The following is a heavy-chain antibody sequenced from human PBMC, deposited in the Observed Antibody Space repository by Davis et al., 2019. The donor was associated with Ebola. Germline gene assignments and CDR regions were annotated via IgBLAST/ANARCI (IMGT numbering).Heavy chain of an antibody. J-gene: IGHJ6*04. D-gene: IGHD2-8*01. Sequence: GESLKISCAASGLIFNNYWMSWIRQAPGKGPEWVAIIKEDGGEKYYVDSVKGRFTISRDNAKNSLYLQMNSLRAEDTAVYYCARDPGPYCTNGVCYTHRGMDVWGKGTTVTVSS. CDR1: GLIFNNYW. CDR3: ARDPGPYCTNGVCYTHRGMDV. CDR2: IKEDGGEK. V-gene: IGHV3-7*01.